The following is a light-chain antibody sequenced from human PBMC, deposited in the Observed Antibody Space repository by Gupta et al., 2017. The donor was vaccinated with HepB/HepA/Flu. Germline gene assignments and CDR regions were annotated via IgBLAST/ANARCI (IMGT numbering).Light chain of an antibody. CDR3: ATWDHNLSGLV. V-gene: IGLV1-51*02. CDR1: SSNIQINY. CDR2: EDN. Sequence: QSVLTQPPSVSAAPGQKVTISCSGSSSNIQINYVAWYQHLPGTAPNLRIYEDNWRPSGIPDRFSGSKSGTSATLAITGLQTGDEATYDCATWDHNLSGLVFGGGTKLSVL. J-gene: IGLJ2*01.